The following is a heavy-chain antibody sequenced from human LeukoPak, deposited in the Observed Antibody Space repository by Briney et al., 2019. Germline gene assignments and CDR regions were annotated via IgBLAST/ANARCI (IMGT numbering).Heavy chain of an antibody. CDR1: GGSISSYY. D-gene: IGHD1-1*01. J-gene: IGHJ6*03. CDR3: ARAVNGYSYYYYMDV. Sequence: SETLSLTCTVSGGSISSYYWSWIRQPPGKGLEWIGYIYYRGSTNYNPSLKSRVTISVDTSKNQFSLKLSSVTAADTAVYYCARAVNGYSYYYYMDVWEKGPRSPSP. CDR2: IYYRGST. V-gene: IGHV4-59*01.